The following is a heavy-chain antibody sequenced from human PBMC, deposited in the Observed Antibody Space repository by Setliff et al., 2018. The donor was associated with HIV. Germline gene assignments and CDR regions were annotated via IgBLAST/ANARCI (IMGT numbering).Heavy chain of an antibody. Sequence: GGSLRLSCAASGFIFNKFALHWVRQAPGKGLEWVAIISYDETTKLYADSVKGRFTISRDNSKDTVFLQLSSLTVDDTGVYYCARDALFCDGGRCSAFNWLDSWGQGTPVTVSS. CDR3: ARDALFCDGGRCSAFNWLDS. CDR2: ISYDETTK. J-gene: IGHJ5*01. V-gene: IGHV3-30-3*01. D-gene: IGHD2-15*01. CDR1: GFIFNKFA.